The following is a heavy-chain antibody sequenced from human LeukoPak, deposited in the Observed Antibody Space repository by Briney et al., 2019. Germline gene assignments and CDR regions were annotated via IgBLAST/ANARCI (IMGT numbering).Heavy chain of an antibody. D-gene: IGHD4-17*01. V-gene: IGHV3-74*01. CDR3: ARTSGDYHTFDI. Sequence: GGSLRLSCTASGFSFSSYWMHWVRQAPGKGPVWVSRIDNDGSPTIYADSVKGRFTISRDNAKNTLYLQMNSLRAEDTAVYYCARTSGDYHTFDIWGQGTTVTVSS. CDR1: GFSFSSYW. J-gene: IGHJ3*02. CDR2: IDNDGSPT.